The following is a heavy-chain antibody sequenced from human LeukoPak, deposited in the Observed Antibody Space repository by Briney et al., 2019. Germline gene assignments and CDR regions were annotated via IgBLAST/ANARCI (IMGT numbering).Heavy chain of an antibody. D-gene: IGHD3-10*01. CDR1: GYTFTSYY. CDR2: INPSGGST. CDR3: ARVSYYGSGSYGLFDY. J-gene: IGHJ4*02. Sequence: ASVKVSCKASGYTFTSYYMHWVRQAPGQGLEWMGIINPSGGSTSYAQKFQGRVTMTRDTSTSTVYMELSSLRSEDTAVYYCARVSYYGSGSYGLFDYWGQGTLVTVSS. V-gene: IGHV1-46*01.